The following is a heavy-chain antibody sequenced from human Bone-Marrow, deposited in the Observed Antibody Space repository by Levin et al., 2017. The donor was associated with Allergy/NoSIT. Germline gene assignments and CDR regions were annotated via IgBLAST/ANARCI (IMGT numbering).Heavy chain of an antibody. CDR2: MSLSGSTI. D-gene: IGHD6-19*01. Sequence: GGSLRLSCTASGFHFEDYAMYWVRQAPGKGPEWVLGMSLSGSTIDYADSVKGRFTISRDNPKNSLYLQMNSLRTEDTALYYCAKSAEAVGYYYGRNVWGQGTAVRVAS. CDR1: GFHFEDYA. V-gene: IGHV3-9*01. J-gene: IGHJ6*01. CDR3: AKSAEAVGYYYGRNV.